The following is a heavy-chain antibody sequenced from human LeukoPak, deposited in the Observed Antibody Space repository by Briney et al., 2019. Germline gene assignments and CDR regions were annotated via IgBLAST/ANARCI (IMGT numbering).Heavy chain of an antibody. J-gene: IGHJ6*03. Sequence: PGGSLRLSCAASGFTFSSYAMHWVRQAPGKGLEYVSAISSNGGSTYYANSVKGRFTISRDNSKNTLYLQMNSLRAEDTAVYYCAKDTPWGGSGSYHYYYMDVWGKGTTVTISS. CDR1: GFTFSSYA. CDR3: AKDTPWGGSGSYHYYYMDV. CDR2: ISSNGGST. V-gene: IGHV3-64*01. D-gene: IGHD3-10*01.